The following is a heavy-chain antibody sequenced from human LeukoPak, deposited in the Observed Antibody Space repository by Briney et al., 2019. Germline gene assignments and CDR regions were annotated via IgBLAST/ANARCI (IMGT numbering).Heavy chain of an antibody. CDR2: ISGRGDTI. V-gene: IGHV3-23*01. CDR1: GFTFSSYA. Sequence: GGSLRLSCAASGFTFSSYAMSWVRQAPGKGLEWVSAISGRGDTIFYADSLKGRFTVSRDNSKNTLYLQMNSLRAEDTAVYYCAKATMATTYFDYWGQGTLVTVSS. J-gene: IGHJ4*02. CDR3: AKATMATTYFDY. D-gene: IGHD5-24*01.